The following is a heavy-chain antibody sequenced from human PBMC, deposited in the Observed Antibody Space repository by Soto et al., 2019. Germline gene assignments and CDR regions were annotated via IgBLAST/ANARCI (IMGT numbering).Heavy chain of an antibody. Sequence: GASGKVSCKASRSNFTNFYLHWVRQAPGQRPEWMGWINNGGGTIYAQKFQGRLTMTRDTSITTAYMELSRLSSDDTAFYYCATSSDWSPLLDYWGQGTLVTVSS. V-gene: IGHV1-2*02. CDR3: ATSSDWSPLLDY. CDR2: INNGGGT. J-gene: IGHJ4*02. CDR1: RSNFTNFY. D-gene: IGHD6-19*01.